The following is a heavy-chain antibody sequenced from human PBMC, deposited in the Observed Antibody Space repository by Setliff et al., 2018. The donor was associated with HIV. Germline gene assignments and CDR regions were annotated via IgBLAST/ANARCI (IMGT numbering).Heavy chain of an antibody. CDR1: GFTFSSYA. CDR2: VSHDGRNK. Sequence: GSLRLSCASSGFTFSSYALHWVRQAPGKGLEWVAGVSHDGRNKYYGDSVKGRFTVSRDNSKNTLLLQVGSLRAEDTAIYYCAKERGRLRNFDWLSTFDYWGQGKLVTVSS. D-gene: IGHD3-9*01. CDR3: AKERGRLRNFDWLSTFDY. J-gene: IGHJ4*02. V-gene: IGHV3-30*18.